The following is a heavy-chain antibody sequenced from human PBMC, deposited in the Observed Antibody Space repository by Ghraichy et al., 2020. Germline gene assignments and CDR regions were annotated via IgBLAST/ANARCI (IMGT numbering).Heavy chain of an antibody. CDR1: GGSITSGGDYF. CDR2: IYYRGIT. D-gene: IGHD4-17*01. Sequence: SETLSLTCTVSGGSITSGGDYFWSWIRQHPGKCLEWIGYIYYRGITYYNPSLQSRVTMSLDTSKSEFSLELSSVTAADTAIYYCARAPRDSGDFFDSWGQGTLVTVSS. J-gene: IGHJ4*02. CDR3: ARAPRDSGDFFDS. V-gene: IGHV4-31*03.